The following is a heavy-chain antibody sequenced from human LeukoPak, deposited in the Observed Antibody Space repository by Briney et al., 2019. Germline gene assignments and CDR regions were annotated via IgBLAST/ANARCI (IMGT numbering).Heavy chain of an antibody. J-gene: IGHJ5*01. V-gene: IGHV3-7*03. CDR2: IKQDGSEK. CDR3: ARDCRLNCARPPGFDS. D-gene: IGHD1-1*01. Sequence: PGGSLRLSCAASGSTFSSYWMSWVRQAPGKGLEWVANIKQDGSEKYYVDSVKGRFTISRDNAKNSLYLQMNSLRAEDTAVYYCARDCRLNCARPPGFDSWGQGTLVTVSS. CDR1: GSTFSSYW.